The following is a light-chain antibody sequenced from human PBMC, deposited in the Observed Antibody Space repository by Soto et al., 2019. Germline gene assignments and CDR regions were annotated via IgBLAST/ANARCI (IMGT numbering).Light chain of an antibody. Sequence: EIVMTQSPATLSVSPWGRATLSCRASQSVSSNLAWYQQKPGQAPRLLIYGASTRATGIPARFSGSGSGTDFTLTISRLEPEDFAVYYCQQYGGLPTFGQGTKVDIK. CDR3: QQYGGLPT. CDR2: GAS. V-gene: IGKV3-15*01. CDR1: QSVSSN. J-gene: IGKJ1*01.